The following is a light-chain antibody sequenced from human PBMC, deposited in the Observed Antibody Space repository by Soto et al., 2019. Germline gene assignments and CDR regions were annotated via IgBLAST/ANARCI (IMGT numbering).Light chain of an antibody. CDR3: QQYNNWPWT. V-gene: IGKV3-15*01. CDR2: GAS. Sequence: EIVMTQSPATLSASPGERATLSCRASQSVSDTLAWYQQKPGQAPRLLIHGASTRATGFPARFSGSGSGTDFTLTISSLQSEDFAVYYCQQYNNWPWTFGQGTKVDI. J-gene: IGKJ1*01. CDR1: QSVSDT.